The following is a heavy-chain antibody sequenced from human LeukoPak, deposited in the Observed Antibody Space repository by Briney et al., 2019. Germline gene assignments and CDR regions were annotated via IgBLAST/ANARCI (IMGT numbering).Heavy chain of an antibody. D-gene: IGHD3-22*01. V-gene: IGHV3-30*01. Sequence: PGGSLRLSCAASGFTFSYYALQSVRQAPGKGLEWVAVISYDGSYQYYADSVKGRFTISRDNSKNSLDLQMNSRRAEDTAVYYCAREGPGDSSGFDIWGQGTMVTVSS. CDR1: GFTFSYYA. CDR2: ISYDGSYQ. J-gene: IGHJ3*02. CDR3: AREGPGDSSGFDI.